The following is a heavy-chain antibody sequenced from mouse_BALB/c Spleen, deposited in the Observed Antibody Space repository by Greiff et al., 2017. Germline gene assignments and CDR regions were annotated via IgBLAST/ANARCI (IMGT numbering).Heavy chain of an antibody. CDR3: ARDYRQYYFDY. CDR1: GFTFTDYY. CDR2: IRNKANGYTT. Sequence: DVMLVESGGGLVQPGGSLRLSCATSGFTFTDYYMSWVRQPPGKALEWLGFIRNKANGYTTEYSASVKGRFTISRDNSQSILYLQMNTLRAEDSATYYCARDYRQYYFDYWGQGTTLTVSS. J-gene: IGHJ2*01. V-gene: IGHV7-3*02. D-gene: IGHD2-14*01.